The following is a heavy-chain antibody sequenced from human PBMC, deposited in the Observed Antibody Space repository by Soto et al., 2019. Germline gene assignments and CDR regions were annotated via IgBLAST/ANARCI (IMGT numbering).Heavy chain of an antibody. V-gene: IGHV5-51*01. CDR2: IYPGDSDT. CDR1: GYSFPSYW. D-gene: IGHD6-13*01. Sequence: GESLKISCKGSGYSFPSYWIGWVRQMPGKGLEWMGIIYPGDSDTRYSPSFQGQVTISADKSISTAYLQWSSLKASDTAMYYCARRSSSWYGYYYYYGMDVWGQGTTVTVSS. CDR3: ARRSSSWYGYYYYYGMDV. J-gene: IGHJ6*02.